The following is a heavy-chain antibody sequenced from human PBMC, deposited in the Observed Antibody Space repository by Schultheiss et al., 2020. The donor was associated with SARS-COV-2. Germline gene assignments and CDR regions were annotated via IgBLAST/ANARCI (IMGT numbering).Heavy chain of an antibody. CDR2: IYYSGST. CDR1: GGSFSGYY. Sequence: SETLSLTCAVYGGSFSGYYWGWIRQPPGKGLEWIGSIYYSGSTYYNPSLKNRVTISLDTSKNQFSLKLSSVTAADTAIYYCGSLLYTSSWPVDYWGQGSLVTVSS. CDR3: GSLLYTSSWPVDY. D-gene: IGHD6-13*01. J-gene: IGHJ4*02. V-gene: IGHV4-34*01.